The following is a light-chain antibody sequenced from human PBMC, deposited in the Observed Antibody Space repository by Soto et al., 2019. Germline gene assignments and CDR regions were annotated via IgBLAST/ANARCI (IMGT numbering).Light chain of an antibody. V-gene: IGKV3-20*01. J-gene: IGKJ4*01. CDR3: QQYGSSPLT. CDR2: GAS. CDR1: QSVSVY. Sequence: EIVLTQSPATLSLSPGERATLSCRASQSVSVYLAWYQQRSGQAPRLVIYGASSRASAVPDRFSGSGSGADFTLTISRLEPEDFAVYYCQQYGSSPLTFGGGTKVEIK.